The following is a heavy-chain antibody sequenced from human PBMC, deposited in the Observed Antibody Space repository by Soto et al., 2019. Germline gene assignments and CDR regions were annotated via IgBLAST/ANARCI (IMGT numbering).Heavy chain of an antibody. Sequence: PGEALKISSKGSEYYSSNYWVSWFRHMDVKVLKWSGIIYSGDSETRYSPSFQGQVTISADKSINTAYLQWSSLKASDTAMYYCARRTTYPYGLDVWGQGTTVTVSS. J-gene: IGHJ6*02. V-gene: IGHV5-51*01. D-gene: IGHD1-7*01. CDR3: ARRTTYPYGLDV. CDR2: IYSGDSET. CDR1: EYYSSNYW.